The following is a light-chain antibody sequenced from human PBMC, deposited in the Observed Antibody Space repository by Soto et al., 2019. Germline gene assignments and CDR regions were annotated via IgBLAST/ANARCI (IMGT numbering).Light chain of an antibody. CDR1: QTVSNNY. J-gene: IGKJ5*01. CDR3: QQRSNWPPGIT. Sequence: EIVLTQSPGTLSLSPGDRATLSCRASQTVSNNYLAWCQQKPGQAPRVIMYGASRRATGIPARFSGSGSGTDFTLTISSLEPEDFAVYYCQQRSNWPPGITFGQGTRLEIK. V-gene: IGKV3D-20*02. CDR2: GAS.